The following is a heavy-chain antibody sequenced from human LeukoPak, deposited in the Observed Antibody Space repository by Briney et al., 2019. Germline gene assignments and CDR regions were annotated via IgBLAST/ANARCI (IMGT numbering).Heavy chain of an antibody. CDR1: GFTVSSSY. J-gene: IGHJ4*02. Sequence: GGSLRPSCAASGFTVSSSYMSWVRQAPGKGLEWVSVIYSGGSTYYADSVKGRFTISRDNSMNTLYLQMNSLRVEDTAVYYCARDRGSGYDYWGQGTLVTVSS. D-gene: IGHD3-10*01. V-gene: IGHV3-66*01. CDR3: ARDRGSGYDY. CDR2: IYSGGST.